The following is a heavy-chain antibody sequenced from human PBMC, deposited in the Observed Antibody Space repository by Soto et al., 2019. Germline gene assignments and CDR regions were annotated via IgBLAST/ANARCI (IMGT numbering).Heavy chain of an antibody. CDR1: GYTFTSYF. D-gene: IGHD1-7*01. CDR2: INPSDGTT. V-gene: IGHV1-46*01. Sequence: QVQLVQSGAEVKKPGASVKVSCKASGYTFTSYFMQWVRQAPGQGLEWVGIINPSDGTTSYAQKLQGRVTMTRDTYTSTVYMDLSSLRSEDTAVYYCETSLQLRKGWAFDYWGQGTLVTVSS. CDR3: ETSLQLRKGWAFDY. J-gene: IGHJ4*02.